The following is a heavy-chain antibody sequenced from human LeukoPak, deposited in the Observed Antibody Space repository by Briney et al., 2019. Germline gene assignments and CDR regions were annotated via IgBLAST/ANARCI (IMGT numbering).Heavy chain of an antibody. J-gene: IGHJ3*02. Sequence: SETLSLTCAIYGGSSGGYYWNWIRQSPGKGLEWIGEINHSGSINYNPSLKSRVTILVDTSKNQFSLKLSSMTAADTAVYYCARFPCSGDSCYSGIRAFDIWGQGTMVTVSS. V-gene: IGHV4-34*01. CDR3: ARFPCSGDSCYSGIRAFDI. D-gene: IGHD2-15*01. CDR2: INHSGSI. CDR1: GGSSGGYY.